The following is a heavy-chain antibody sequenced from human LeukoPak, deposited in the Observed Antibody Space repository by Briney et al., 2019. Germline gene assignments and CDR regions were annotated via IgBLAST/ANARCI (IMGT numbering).Heavy chain of an antibody. Sequence: GASVKVSCKASGYTFTSYGTSWVRQAPGQGLEWMGWISAYNGNTNYAQKLQGRVTMTTDTSTSTAYMELRSLRSDDTAVYYCARVSLDIMVRSQIDYWGQGTLVTVSS. CDR2: ISAYNGNT. D-gene: IGHD3-10*01. CDR1: GYTFTSYG. V-gene: IGHV1-18*01. CDR3: ARVSLDIMVRSQIDY. J-gene: IGHJ4*02.